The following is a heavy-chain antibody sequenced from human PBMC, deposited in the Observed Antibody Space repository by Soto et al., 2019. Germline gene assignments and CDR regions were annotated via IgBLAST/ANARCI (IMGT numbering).Heavy chain of an antibody. CDR1: GGSISSPDYS. CDR2: TYYSGST. Sequence: SETLSLTFSVSGGSISSPDYSWSWIRQPPGKALEWIGYTYYSGSTYYSPALKSRIAISVDTSKNQFSLKLDSMTAADTAVYFCARFTGDRQNWFDPGGQGNIVTVSS. J-gene: IGHJ5*01. V-gene: IGHV4-30-4*01. CDR3: ARFTGDRQNWFDP.